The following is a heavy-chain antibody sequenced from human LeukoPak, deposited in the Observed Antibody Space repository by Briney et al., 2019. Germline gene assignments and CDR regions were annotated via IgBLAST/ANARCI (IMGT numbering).Heavy chain of an antibody. CDR1: GFTFSSYG. V-gene: IGHV3-30*02. CDR3: AGGSGWTTTY. J-gene: IGHJ4*02. D-gene: IGHD3-22*01. CDR2: IRYDGSNK. Sequence: GGSLRHSCAASGFTFSSYGMHWVRQAPGKGLEWVAFIRYDGSNKYYADSVKGRFTISRDNSKNTLYLQMNSLRAEDTAVYYCAGGSGWTTTYWGQGTLVTVSS.